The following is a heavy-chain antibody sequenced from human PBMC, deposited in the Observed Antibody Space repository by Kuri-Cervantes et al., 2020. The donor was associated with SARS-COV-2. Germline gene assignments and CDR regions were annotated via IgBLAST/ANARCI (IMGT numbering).Heavy chain of an antibody. CDR3: ARDLNGGSDY. CDR2: ISYDGSNK. CDR1: GFTFSSYG. V-gene: IGHV3-30*03. Sequence: LSLTCAASGFTFSSYGMHWVRQAPGKGLEWVAVISYDGSNKYYADSVKGRFTISRDNAKNSLYLQMNSLRAEDTAVYYCARDLNGGSDYWGQGTLVTVSS. D-gene: IGHD3-10*01. J-gene: IGHJ4*02.